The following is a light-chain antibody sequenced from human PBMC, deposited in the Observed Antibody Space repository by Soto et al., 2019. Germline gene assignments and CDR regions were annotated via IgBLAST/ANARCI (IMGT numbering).Light chain of an antibody. CDR2: DAS. J-gene: IGKJ1*01. Sequence: EIVMTQSPATLSVSPGERATLSCRASQSVSRYLAWYQQKPGQAPRLLIYDASNRATGIPARFSGSGSGTDFTLTISSLESQDFAVYYCQQRSNRPPTTFGQGTKVE. CDR3: QQRSNRPPTT. V-gene: IGKV3-11*01. CDR1: QSVSRY.